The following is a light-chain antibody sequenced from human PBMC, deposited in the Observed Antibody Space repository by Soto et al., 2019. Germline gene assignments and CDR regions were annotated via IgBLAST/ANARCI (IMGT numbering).Light chain of an antibody. CDR2: AAS. CDR1: QDISNY. Sequence: DIQMTQSPSAMSASVGDRVTITCRASQDISNYLVWFQQKPGKVPQRLIYAASTLQSGVPSRFRGSGYGTEFTLTISSLQPEDFATYYCLQHDSFPNTFGQGTKLEIK. J-gene: IGKJ2*01. CDR3: LQHDSFPNT. V-gene: IGKV1-17*03.